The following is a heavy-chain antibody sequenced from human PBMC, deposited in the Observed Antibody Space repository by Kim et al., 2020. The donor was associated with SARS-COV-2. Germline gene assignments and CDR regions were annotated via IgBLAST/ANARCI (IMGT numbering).Heavy chain of an antibody. D-gene: IGHD3-22*01. CDR2: IRSKRYGETT. Sequence: GGSLRLSCTTSGLNFGDYAMSWFRQAPGKGLEWVAFIRSKRYGETTEYAASVKGRFTISRDDSKRIAYLQMNGLKTEDTAVYYCTSGPYYYDSAAYYHVYWGLGTLVTVSS. CDR3: TSGPYYYDSAAYYHVY. V-gene: IGHV3-49*03. CDR1: GLNFGDYA. J-gene: IGHJ4*02.